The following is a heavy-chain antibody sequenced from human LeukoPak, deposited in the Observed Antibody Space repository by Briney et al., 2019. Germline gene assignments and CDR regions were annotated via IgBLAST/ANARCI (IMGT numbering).Heavy chain of an antibody. CDR1: GFTFSSYG. CDR2: IWYDGSNK. D-gene: IGHD5-12*01. V-gene: IGHV3-33*06. Sequence: GGSLRLSCAASGFTFSSYGMHWVRQAPGKGLEWVAVIWYDGSNKYYADSVRGRFTISRDNSKNTLYLQMNSLRAEDTAVYYCAKDLEIVATISYWGQGTLVTVSS. J-gene: IGHJ4*02. CDR3: AKDLEIVATISY.